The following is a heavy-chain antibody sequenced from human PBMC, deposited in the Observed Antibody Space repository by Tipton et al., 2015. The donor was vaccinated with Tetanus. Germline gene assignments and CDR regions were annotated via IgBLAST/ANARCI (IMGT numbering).Heavy chain of an antibody. V-gene: IGHV3-21*01. J-gene: IGHJ4*02. Sequence: SLRLSCAASGFTLTTYSINWFRQAPGKGLEWVSSITGSGHITYADSVKGRFTISRDNAKNSVYLQMDSLRDEDTAVYYCARDFSYYFDSKSGFDYWGQGTLVTVSS. CDR3: ARDFSYYFDSKSGFDY. CDR2: ITGSGHI. CDR1: GFTLTTYS. D-gene: IGHD3-22*01.